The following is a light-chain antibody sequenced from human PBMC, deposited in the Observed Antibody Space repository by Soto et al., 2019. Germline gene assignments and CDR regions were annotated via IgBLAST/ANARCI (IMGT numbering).Light chain of an antibody. CDR2: EVS. Sequence: QSALTQPPSVSGSPGQSVTISCTGTSSDVGSYNRVSWYQQSPGTAPKLMIYEVSNRPSGVPDRFSGSKSGNTASLTISGLQAEDEADYYCSSYTSSSTLGVFGTGTKVTVL. CDR3: SSYTSSSTLGV. J-gene: IGLJ1*01. CDR1: SSDVGSYNR. V-gene: IGLV2-18*02.